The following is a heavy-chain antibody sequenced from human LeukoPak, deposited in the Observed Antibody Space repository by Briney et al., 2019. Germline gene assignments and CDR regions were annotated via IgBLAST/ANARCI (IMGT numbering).Heavy chain of an antibody. CDR1: GGSISSYY. CDR3: ARGQSSVVTDIPYYFDY. J-gene: IGHJ4*02. CDR2: IYYSGST. D-gene: IGHD2-21*02. Sequence: SETLSLTCTVSGGSISSYYWSWIRQPPGKGLEWIGYIYYSGSTNYNPSLKSRVTTSVDTSKKQFSLKLSSVTAADTALYYCARGQSSVVTDIPYYFDYWGRGTVVTVSS. V-gene: IGHV4-59*12.